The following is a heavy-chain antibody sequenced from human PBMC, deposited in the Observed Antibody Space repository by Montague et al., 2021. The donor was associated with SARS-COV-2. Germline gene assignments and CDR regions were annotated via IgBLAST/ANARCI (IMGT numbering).Heavy chain of an antibody. CDR1: GFTFSSYE. J-gene: IGHJ4*02. V-gene: IGHV3-48*03. CDR2: ISSSGSTL. Sequence: SLRLSCAASGFTFSSYEMNWVRQAPGKGLEWVSYISSSGSTLYHADSVRGRFTISRDNAMDSVYLQMNSLRAEDTAVYYCAREEDSYGSGTLDYWGQGTLVTVSS. CDR3: AREEDSYGSGTLDY. D-gene: IGHD3-10*01.